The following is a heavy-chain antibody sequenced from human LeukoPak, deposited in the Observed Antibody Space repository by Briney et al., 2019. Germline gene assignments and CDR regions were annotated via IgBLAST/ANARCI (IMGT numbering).Heavy chain of an antibody. CDR1: GYTFTGYY. CDR2: INAGNGNT. CDR3: ARCGGGFDWLLCPFDY. J-gene: IGHJ4*02. D-gene: IGHD3-9*01. V-gene: IGHV1-3*01. Sequence: ASVKVSCKASGYTFTGYYMHWVRQAPGQRLEWMGWINAGNGNTKYSQKFQGRVTITRDTSASTAYMELSSLRSEDTAVYYCARCGGGFDWLLCPFDYWGQGTLVTVSS.